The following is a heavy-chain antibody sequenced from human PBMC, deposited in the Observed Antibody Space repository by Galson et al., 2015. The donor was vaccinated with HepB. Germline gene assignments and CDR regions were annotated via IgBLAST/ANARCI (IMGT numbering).Heavy chain of an antibody. CDR2: SSGSGRSV. J-gene: IGHJ3*01. CDR1: GFTFNVYA. CDR3: AKVGREMEGAFDV. Sequence: SLRLSCAASGFTFNVYAMSWVRQAPGKGLEWVSTSSGSGRSVDYAESVRGRFVMSRDNIRNTLFLQVNGLRVDDTAFYYCAKVGREMEGAFDVWGQGTMVVVS. D-gene: IGHD1-1*01. V-gene: IGHV3-23*01.